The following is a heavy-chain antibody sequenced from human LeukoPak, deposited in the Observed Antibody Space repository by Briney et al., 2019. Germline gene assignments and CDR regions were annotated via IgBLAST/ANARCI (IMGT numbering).Heavy chain of an antibody. CDR2: IYYSGST. D-gene: IGHD3-10*01. CDR1: GGSISSYY. Sequence: PSETLSLTCTVSGGSISSYYWSWIRQPPGKGLEWIGYIYYSGSTNYNPSLKSRVTISVDTSKNQFSLKLSSVTAADTAVYYCAREGNPDGAFDIWGQGTMVTVSS. CDR3: AREGNPDGAFDI. J-gene: IGHJ3*02. V-gene: IGHV4-59*01.